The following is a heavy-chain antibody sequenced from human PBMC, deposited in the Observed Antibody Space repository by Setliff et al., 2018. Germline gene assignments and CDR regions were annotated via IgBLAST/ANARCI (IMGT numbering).Heavy chain of an antibody. CDR1: GGSISSHY. V-gene: IGHV4-59*11. D-gene: IGHD6-19*01. CDR3: AVDHVTNIAESGYGYTRIDP. CDR2: IYYSGST. Sequence: SETLSLTCTVSGGSISSHYWSWIRQPPGKGLEWIGSIYYSGSTNYNPSLKSRVTISVDTSKNQFSLRLTSVTAADTAIYYCAVDHVTNIAESGYGYTRIDPWGQGIPVTVSS. J-gene: IGHJ5*02.